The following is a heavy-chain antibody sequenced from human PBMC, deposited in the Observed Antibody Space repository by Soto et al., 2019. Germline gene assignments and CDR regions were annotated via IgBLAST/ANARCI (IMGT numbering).Heavy chain of an antibody. D-gene: IGHD1-1*01. V-gene: IGHV2-5*01. CDR3: PREVPSSRNWFDS. J-gene: IGHJ5*01. Sequence: ESGPTLVNPSETLTLTCSFSWFSLRTSGVGVAWIRLPPGKALEWLALIYWNDDKRFSSSLRSRLSITKDTSNSLVVLTLTDVHPVNTATYFCPREVPSSRNWFDSWGKGTLVTVCS. CDR2: IYWNDDK. CDR1: WFSLRTSGVG.